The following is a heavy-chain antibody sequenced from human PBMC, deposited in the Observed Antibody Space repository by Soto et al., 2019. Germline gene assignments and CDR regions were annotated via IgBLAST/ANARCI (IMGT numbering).Heavy chain of an antibody. V-gene: IGHV3-15*07. CDR2: IKSKTDGGTT. CDR1: GFTFTNAW. D-gene: IGHD3-22*01. CDR3: TTDSYSTIIIVRFDY. J-gene: IGHJ4*01. Sequence: EVQLVESGGGLEKPGGSLRLSCAASGFTFTNAWINWVRQAPGKGLEWVGRIKSKTDGGTTDYAEPVKGRFAISRDDSNNMVYLQMNSLKIEDPAVYYCTTDSYSTIIIVRFDYWGHGTLVTVSS.